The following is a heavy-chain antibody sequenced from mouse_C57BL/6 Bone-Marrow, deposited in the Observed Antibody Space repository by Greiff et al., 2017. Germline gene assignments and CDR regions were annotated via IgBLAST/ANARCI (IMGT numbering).Heavy chain of an antibody. CDR1: GYSFTGYF. V-gene: IGHV1-20*01. Sequence: EVQLQQSGPELVKPGDSVKISCKASGYSFTGYFMNWVMQSHGKSLEWIGRINPYNGDTFYTQKFKGKATLTVDKSSSTAHMELRSLTSEDSAVYYCARDYGSSSWFAYWGQGTLVTVSA. D-gene: IGHD1-1*01. CDR3: ARDYGSSSWFAY. CDR2: INPYNGDT. J-gene: IGHJ3*01.